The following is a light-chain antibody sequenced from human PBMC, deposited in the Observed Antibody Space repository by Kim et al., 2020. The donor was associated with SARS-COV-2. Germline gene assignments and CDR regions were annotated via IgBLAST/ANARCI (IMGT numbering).Light chain of an antibody. CDR3: QQRINWPPYT. CDR1: QSVSSY. CDR2: DAS. Sequence: EIVLTQSPATLSLSPGERATLSCRASQSVSSYLAWYQQKPGQAPRLLIYDASNRATGIPARFSGSGSGTDFTLTISSLEPEDFAVYYCQQRINWPPYTRGQGTKLEI. J-gene: IGKJ2*01. V-gene: IGKV3-11*01.